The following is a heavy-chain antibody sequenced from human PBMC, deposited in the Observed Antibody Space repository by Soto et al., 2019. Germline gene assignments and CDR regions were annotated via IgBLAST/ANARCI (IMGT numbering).Heavy chain of an antibody. CDR2: INHSGST. CDR1: GGPFSGYY. D-gene: IGHD3-16*01. CDR3: ARGFGATPGAY. J-gene: IGHJ4*02. V-gene: IGHV4-34*01. Sequence: SETLSLTCAVYGGPFSGYYGGWIRQPPGKGLEWIGEINHSGSTNYNPSLKSRVTISVDTSKNQFSLKLSSVTAADTAGYYCARGFGATPGAYWGQGTLVTVSS.